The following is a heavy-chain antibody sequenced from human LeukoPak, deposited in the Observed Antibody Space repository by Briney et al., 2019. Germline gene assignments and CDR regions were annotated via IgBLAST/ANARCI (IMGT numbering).Heavy chain of an antibody. D-gene: IGHD2-15*01. Sequence: ASVKVSCKASVYTFTSYDINWVRQATGQGLEWRGWVNPNSGHTGYAQKFQGRVTMTRNTFISTAYMELSSLTSEDTALYYCARGAPGSYCSGGSCPYFDYWGQGTLVSVSS. J-gene: IGHJ4*02. CDR2: VNPNSGHT. CDR3: ARGAPGSYCSGGSCPYFDY. V-gene: IGHV1-8*01. CDR1: VYTFTSYD.